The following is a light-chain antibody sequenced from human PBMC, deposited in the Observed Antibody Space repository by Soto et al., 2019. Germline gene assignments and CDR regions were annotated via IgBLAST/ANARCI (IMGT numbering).Light chain of an antibody. CDR3: QQYGSSGT. CDR2: GAS. Sequence: EIVLTQSPGTLSLSPGERATLSCRASRSVSNTYLAWYQQKPGQAPRLLIYGASSRATGIPDRFSGSGSGTEFTLTIRSLQSEDFAVYYSQQYGSSGTFRQWTKV. J-gene: IGKJ1*01. V-gene: IGKV3-20*01. CDR1: RSVSNTY.